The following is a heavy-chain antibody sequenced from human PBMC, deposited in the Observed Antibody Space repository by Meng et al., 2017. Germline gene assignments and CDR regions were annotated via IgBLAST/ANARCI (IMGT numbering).Heavy chain of an antibody. Sequence: ASVNVSCKASRYTFTGYYMHWVRQAPGQGLEWMGWINPNSGGTNYAQKFQGRVTMTRDTSISTAYMELSRLRSDDTAVYSCARVVAVAGTVDYWGQGTLVTVSS. CDR3: ARVVAVAGTVDY. J-gene: IGHJ4*02. D-gene: IGHD6-19*01. V-gene: IGHV1-2*02. CDR2: INPNSGGT. CDR1: RYTFTGYY.